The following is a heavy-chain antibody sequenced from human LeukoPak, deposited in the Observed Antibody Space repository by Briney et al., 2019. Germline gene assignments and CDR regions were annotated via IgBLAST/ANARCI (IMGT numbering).Heavy chain of an antibody. Sequence: GASVQISCQASGYTFRKYALNEVRQAPGQGVEGMGWIHANSGGTNYAQNFQGRVTMTRDTSISTAYMELSRLRSDDTAVYYCARGPPCSSTSCYHVYDYWGQGTLVTVSS. CDR1: GYTFRKYA. D-gene: IGHD2-2*01. CDR3: ARGPPCSSTSCYHVYDY. V-gene: IGHV1-2*02. CDR2: IHANSGGT. J-gene: IGHJ4*02.